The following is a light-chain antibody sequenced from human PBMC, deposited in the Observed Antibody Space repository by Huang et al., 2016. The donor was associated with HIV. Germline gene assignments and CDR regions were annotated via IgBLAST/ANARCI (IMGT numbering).Light chain of an antibody. J-gene: IGKJ2*01. CDR3: QQRTNWPPGYT. CDR1: QNINND. Sequence: EIVLTQSPATLSLSPGERVALSCRASQNINNDLSWYPKRPGQAPRLLIANASNRATGIPARFSGSGSGTDFTLTISSLEPEDFVVYFCQQRTNWPPGYTFGQGTKL. CDR2: NAS. V-gene: IGKV3-11*01.